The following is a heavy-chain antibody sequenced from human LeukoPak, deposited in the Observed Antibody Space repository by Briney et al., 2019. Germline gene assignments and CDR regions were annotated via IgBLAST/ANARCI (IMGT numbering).Heavy chain of an antibody. V-gene: IGHV4-39*01. Sequence: SETLSLTCTVSGGSISSSSYYWGWIRQPPGKGLEWIGSIYYSGSTYYNPSLKSRVTISVDTSKNQFSLKLSSVTAADTAVYYCARHPHYGFAPHWFDPWGQGTLVTVSS. D-gene: IGHD3-3*01. CDR2: IYYSGST. CDR1: GGSISSSSYY. CDR3: ARHPHYGFAPHWFDP. J-gene: IGHJ5*02.